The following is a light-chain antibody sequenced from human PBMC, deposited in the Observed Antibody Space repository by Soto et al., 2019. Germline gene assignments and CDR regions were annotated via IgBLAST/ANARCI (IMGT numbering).Light chain of an antibody. CDR1: QSLLHSNGYNY. CDR2: LGS. Sequence: DIVMTQSPLSLPVTPGEPASISCRSSQSLLHSNGYNYLDWYLQKPGQSPQLLIYLGSNRASGVPARFSGRGSGTNFTLKISRVEAEDVGVYYCMQALQTLWTFGQGTKVEIK. CDR3: MQALQTLWT. V-gene: IGKV2-28*01. J-gene: IGKJ1*01.